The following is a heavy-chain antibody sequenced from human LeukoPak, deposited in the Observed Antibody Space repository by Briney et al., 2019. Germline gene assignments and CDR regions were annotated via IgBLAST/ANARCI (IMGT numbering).Heavy chain of an antibody. J-gene: IGHJ4*02. V-gene: IGHV3-9*01. CDR3: AKDRQVSRWLQVPALDY. D-gene: IGHD5-24*01. CDR1: GFTFDDYA. Sequence: GRSLRLSCAASGFTFDDYAMHWVRQAPGKGLEWVSGISWNSGSIGYADSVKGRFTISRDNAKNSLYLQMNSLRAEDTALYYCAKDRQVSRWLQVPALDYWGQGTLVTVSS. CDR2: ISWNSGSI.